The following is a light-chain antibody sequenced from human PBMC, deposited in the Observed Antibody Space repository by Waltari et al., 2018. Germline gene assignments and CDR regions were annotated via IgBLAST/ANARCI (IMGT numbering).Light chain of an antibody. CDR2: HTS. CDR3: RKYDFLPAT. V-gene: IGKV3-20*01. J-gene: IGKJ1*01. Sequence: CRASQGIGKYLAWYQGSPGQAPSLLRYHTSIRANSIPDRFSGSGYGADVSHTCSRLEPEDFAVYDCRKYDFLPATFSQGTTVDIK. CDR1: QGIGKY.